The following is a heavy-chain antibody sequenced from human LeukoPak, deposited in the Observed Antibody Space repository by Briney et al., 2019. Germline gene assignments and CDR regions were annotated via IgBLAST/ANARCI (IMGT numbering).Heavy chain of an antibody. J-gene: IGHJ4*02. CDR3: ARDGSSGWYNFDY. Sequence: SETLSLTCTVSGGSISSYYWNWTRQPAGKGLEWIGRFYTSGSTNYNPSLKSRVTMSVDTSKNQFSLKLSSVTAADTAVYYCARDGSSGWYNFDYWGQGTLVTVSS. CDR1: GGSISSYY. D-gene: IGHD6-19*01. V-gene: IGHV4-4*07. CDR2: FYTSGST.